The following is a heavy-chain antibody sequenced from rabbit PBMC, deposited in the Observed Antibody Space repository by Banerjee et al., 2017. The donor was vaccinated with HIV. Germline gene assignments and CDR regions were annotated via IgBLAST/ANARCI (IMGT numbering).Heavy chain of an antibody. CDR3: ERERKEEEGEGRKGLHL. J-gene: IGHJ4*01. V-gene: IGHV1S40*01. CDR2: IYAGRSGST. Sequence: QSLEESGGDLVKPGASLTLTCTASGFSLSNNYYMCWVRQAPGKGLEGIACIYAGRSGSTYDASWVKGRGTRAKTEETKVKRKRKRRKEEEKEKEGGERERKEEEGEGRKGLHLWGPGTRGTVS. CDR1: GFSLSNNYY.